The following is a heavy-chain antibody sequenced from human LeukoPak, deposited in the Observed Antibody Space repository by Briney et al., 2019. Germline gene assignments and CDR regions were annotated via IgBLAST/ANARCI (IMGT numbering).Heavy chain of an antibody. J-gene: IGHJ4*02. V-gene: IGHV4-59*01. CDR3: ASLDTMQRFDY. Sequence: SETLSLTCTASGGSISSYYWSWIRQPPGKGLEWIGYIYYSGSTNYNPSLKSRVTISVDTSKNQFSLKLSSVTAADTAVYYCASLDTMQRFDYWGQGTLVTVSS. CDR1: GGSISSYY. CDR2: IYYSGST. D-gene: IGHD3-10*01.